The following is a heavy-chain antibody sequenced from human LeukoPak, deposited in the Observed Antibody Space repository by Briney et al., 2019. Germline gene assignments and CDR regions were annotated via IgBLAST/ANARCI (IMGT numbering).Heavy chain of an antibody. CDR1: GFTFSSYE. CDR3: ARDVRATRLFDF. Sequence: PGGSLRLSCAASGFTFSSYEMNWVRQAPGKGLEWISYISSSGSSIDYADSVKGRFIISRDNAKNSLYLQMNSLRAEDTAVYYCARDVRATRLFDFLGQGTLVTVSS. CDR2: ISSSGSSI. J-gene: IGHJ4*02. V-gene: IGHV3-48*03. D-gene: IGHD1-26*01.